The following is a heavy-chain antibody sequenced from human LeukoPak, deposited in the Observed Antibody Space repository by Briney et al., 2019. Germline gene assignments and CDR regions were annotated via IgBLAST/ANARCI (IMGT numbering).Heavy chain of an antibody. CDR3: ARDLYDVGNWNVKKGPLGA. J-gene: IGHJ4*02. CDR1: GFTFSSYW. Sequence: TGGSLRLSCAASGFTFSSYWMSWVRQAPGKGLEWVANIKQDGSEKYYVDSVKGRFTISRDNAKNSLYLQMNSLRAEDTAVYYCARDLYDVGNWNVKKGPLGAWGQGTLVTVSS. V-gene: IGHV3-7*01. CDR2: IKQDGSEK. D-gene: IGHD1-20*01.